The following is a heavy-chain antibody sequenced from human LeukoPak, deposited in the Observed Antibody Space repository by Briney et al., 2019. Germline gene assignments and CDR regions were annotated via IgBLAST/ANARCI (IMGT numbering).Heavy chain of an antibody. CDR2: INGGNGNT. CDR3: ARGRGTGGSNRDFYFYYYMDV. V-gene: IGHV1-3*01. CDR1: GYTFPTFA. Sequence: ASVKVSCKASGYTFPTFAIHWVRQAPGQRPEWMGWINGGNGNTKYSQKFQGRVTITRDTSAGTAYMELTSLRSEDMAVYYCARGRGTGGSNRDFYFYYYMDVWGNGTTVIVSS. D-gene: IGHD6-13*01. J-gene: IGHJ6*03.